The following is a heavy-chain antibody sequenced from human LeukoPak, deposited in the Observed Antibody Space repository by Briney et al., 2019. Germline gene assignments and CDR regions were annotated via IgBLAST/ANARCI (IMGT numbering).Heavy chain of an antibody. Sequence: GGSLRLSCAASGFTFSSYGMHWVRQAPGKGLEWVAVIWYDGNNKYYADSVKGRFTISRDNSKNTLYLQMNSLRAEDTAVYFCAKRGAVIRVILVGFHKEAYYFDSWGQGALVTVCS. CDR3: AKRGAVIRVILVGFHKEAYYFDS. V-gene: IGHV3-33*06. D-gene: IGHD3-22*01. CDR2: IWYDGNNK. CDR1: GFTFSSYG. J-gene: IGHJ4*02.